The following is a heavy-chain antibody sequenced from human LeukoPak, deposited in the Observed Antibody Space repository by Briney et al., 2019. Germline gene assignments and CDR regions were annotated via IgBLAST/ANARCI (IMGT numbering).Heavy chain of an antibody. Sequence: ASVKVSCKASGYTFTGYYMPWVRQAPGQGLEWMGWINPNSGGTNYAQKLQGRVTMTRDTSISTAYMELSRLRSDDTAVYYCARNFYFDSSGYYHYWGQGTLVTVSS. D-gene: IGHD3-22*01. CDR2: INPNSGGT. J-gene: IGHJ4*02. CDR1: GYTFTGYY. CDR3: ARNFYFDSSGYYHY. V-gene: IGHV1-2*02.